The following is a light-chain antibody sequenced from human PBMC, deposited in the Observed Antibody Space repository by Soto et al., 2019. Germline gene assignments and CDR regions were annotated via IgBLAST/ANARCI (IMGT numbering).Light chain of an antibody. CDR2: AAA. Sequence: DIQMTQSPSSLSASVGDRVTITCRASQGIRNYLAWFQQKPGKVPKLLIYAAASLQSGVPSRFNGRGCGPDFTLTIISLQPEDVATYYCQKYNSAMWAFGQGTKVEIK. CDR3: QKYNSAMWA. J-gene: IGKJ1*01. V-gene: IGKV1-27*01. CDR1: QGIRNY.